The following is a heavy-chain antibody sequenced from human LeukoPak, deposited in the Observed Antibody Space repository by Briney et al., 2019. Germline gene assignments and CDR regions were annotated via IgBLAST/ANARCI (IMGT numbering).Heavy chain of an antibody. CDR2: IIPIFGTA. V-gene: IGHV1-69*13. J-gene: IGHJ4*02. Sequence: ASVKVSCKASEGTFSSYAISWVRQAPGQGLEWMGGIIPIFGTANYAQKFQGRVTITADESTSTAYMELSSLRSEDTAVYYCAREYSSMESFDYWGQGTLVTVSS. CDR3: AREYSSMESFDY. CDR1: EGTFSSYA. D-gene: IGHD6-19*01.